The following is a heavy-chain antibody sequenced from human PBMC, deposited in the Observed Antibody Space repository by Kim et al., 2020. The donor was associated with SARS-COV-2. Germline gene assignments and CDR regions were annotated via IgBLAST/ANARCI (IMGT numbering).Heavy chain of an antibody. CDR1: GFIFSNYA. V-gene: IGHV3-23*01. J-gene: IGHJ4*02. CDR3: AKNTGLAGYDY. CDR2: INGNAGDT. D-gene: IGHD6-25*01. Sequence: GGSLRLSCAASGFIFSNYAMTWVRQAPGKGLEWVSTINGNAGDTFYADSVKGRFTISRDNSRNTLHLQMSALRADDTAVYYCAKNTGLAGYDYWGQGTL.